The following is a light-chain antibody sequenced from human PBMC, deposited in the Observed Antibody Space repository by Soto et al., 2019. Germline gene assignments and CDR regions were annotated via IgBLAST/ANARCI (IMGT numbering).Light chain of an antibody. J-gene: IGLJ1*01. Sequence: SALNQPRSGSGSPGQSVTISCTGTSSDVGRYDYVSWYQQHPGKAPKLIVYDVTERPSGVPDRFSGSKSGNTASLTISGLQAEDEADYSCCSFAGSYSYVFGTGTKVTVL. CDR2: DVT. CDR3: CSFAGSYSYV. CDR1: SSDVGRYDY. V-gene: IGLV2-11*01.